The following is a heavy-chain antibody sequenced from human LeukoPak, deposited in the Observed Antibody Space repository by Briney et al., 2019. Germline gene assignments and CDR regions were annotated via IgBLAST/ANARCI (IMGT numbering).Heavy chain of an antibody. CDR2: INHSGST. Sequence: PSETLSLTCTVSGGSVSSGSYYWSWIRQPPGKGLEWIGEINHSGSTNYNPSLKSRVTISVDTSKNQFSLKLSSVTAADTAVYYCARATEKPFDLWGRGTLATVSS. CDR3: ARATEKPFDL. CDR1: GGSVSSGSYY. J-gene: IGHJ2*01. V-gene: IGHV4-39*07.